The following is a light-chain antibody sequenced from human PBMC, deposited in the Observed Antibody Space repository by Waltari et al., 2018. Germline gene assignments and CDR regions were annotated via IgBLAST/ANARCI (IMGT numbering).Light chain of an antibody. Sequence: DIVLTQSPGTLYLSPGEGATLSCRASQSVGRTLAWYQQKPGQAPRLLIYGPSSRATDIPDRFSGSGSGTDFSLTINRLEPEDFAVYYCQHYVRLPATFGQGTKVEIK. J-gene: IGKJ1*01. V-gene: IGKV3-20*01. CDR3: QHYVRLPAT. CDR1: QSVGRT. CDR2: GPS.